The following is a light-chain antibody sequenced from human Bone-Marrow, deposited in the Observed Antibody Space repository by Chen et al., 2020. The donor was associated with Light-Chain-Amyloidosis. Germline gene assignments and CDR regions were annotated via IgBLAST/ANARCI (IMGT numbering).Light chain of an antibody. J-gene: IGLJ1*01. CDR2: EVT. CDR1: SSDVGGYAI. Sequence: QSALTQPASVTGLPGQSITTSCHGTSSDVGGYAIVSWYRQHPGKAPKLLIFEVTKRPSGVSNRFSGSKSGNTASLTISGLRTEDAADYYCCAYRGGSFPYVFGPGTKVTVL. V-gene: IGLV2-23*02. CDR3: CAYRGGSFPYV.